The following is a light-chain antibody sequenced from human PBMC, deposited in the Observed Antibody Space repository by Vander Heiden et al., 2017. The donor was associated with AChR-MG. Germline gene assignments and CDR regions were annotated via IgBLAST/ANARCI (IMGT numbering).Light chain of an antibody. CDR1: SSDVGGYNY. Sequence: QSALTQPASVSGSPGPSITISCTGTSSDVGGYNYVSWYQQHPGKAPKLMIYDVSNRPSGVSNRFSGSKSGNTASLTISGLQAEDEADYYCSSYTSSSTLIGGGTKLTVL. V-gene: IGLV2-14*03. CDR2: DVS. J-gene: IGLJ2*01. CDR3: SSYTSSSTL.